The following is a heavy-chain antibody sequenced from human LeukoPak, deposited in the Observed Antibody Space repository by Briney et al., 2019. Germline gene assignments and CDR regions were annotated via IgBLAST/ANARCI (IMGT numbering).Heavy chain of an antibody. CDR2: ISGSGGST. CDR3: AKLKGYCSSTSCYTNLDY. V-gene: IGHV3-23*01. J-gene: IGHJ4*02. D-gene: IGHD2-2*02. CDR1: GFTFSSYA. Sequence: GGSLRLSCAASGFTFSSYAMSWVRQAPGKGLEWVSAISGSGGSTYYADSVKGRFTISRDNSKNTLYLQMNSLRAEDTAVYYCAKLKGYCSSTSCYTNLDYWGQGTLVTVSS.